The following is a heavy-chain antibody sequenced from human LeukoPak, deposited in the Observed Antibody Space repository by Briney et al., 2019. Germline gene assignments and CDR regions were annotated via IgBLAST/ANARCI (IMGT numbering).Heavy chain of an antibody. V-gene: IGHV3-48*03. CDR1: GFTFSSYE. Sequence: GGSLRLSCAASGFTFSSYEMNWVRQAPGKGLEWVSYISSSGSTIYYADSVKGRFTISRDNSKNTLYLQMNSLRAEDTAVYYCARDREDRGIAAAGTFDYWGQGTLVTVSS. CDR2: ISSSGSTI. CDR3: ARDREDRGIAAAGTFDY. J-gene: IGHJ4*02. D-gene: IGHD6-13*01.